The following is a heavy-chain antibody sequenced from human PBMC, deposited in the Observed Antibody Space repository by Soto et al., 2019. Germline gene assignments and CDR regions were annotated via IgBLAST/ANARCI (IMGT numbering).Heavy chain of an antibody. D-gene: IGHD2-21*01. CDR2: IYYSGST. J-gene: IGHJ6*02. Sequence: QVQLQESGPGLVKPSQTLSLTCTVSGGSISSGGYYWSWIRQHPGKGLEWIGYIYYSGSTYYNPSLKSRVTTSVDASKNQFSLKLGAVTAADTAVYYCAASCVGCGGFNYYGMDVWGQGTTVTVSS. CDR1: GGSISSGGYY. V-gene: IGHV4-31*03. CDR3: AASCVGCGGFNYYGMDV.